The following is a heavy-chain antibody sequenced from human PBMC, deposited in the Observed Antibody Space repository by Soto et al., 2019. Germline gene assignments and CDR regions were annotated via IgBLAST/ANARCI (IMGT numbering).Heavy chain of an antibody. CDR1: GFTFSNAW. J-gene: IGHJ4*02. V-gene: IGHV3-15*07. CDR3: TTPVDTAMAIDY. D-gene: IGHD5-18*01. CDR2: IKSKTDGGTT. Sequence: EVQLVGSGGGLVKPGGPLRLSCAASGFTFSNAWMNWVRQAPGKGLEWVGRIKSKTDGGTTDYAATVKGRFTISRDDSKNTLYLQMNSLKTEDTAVYYCTTPVDTAMAIDYWGQGTLVTVSS.